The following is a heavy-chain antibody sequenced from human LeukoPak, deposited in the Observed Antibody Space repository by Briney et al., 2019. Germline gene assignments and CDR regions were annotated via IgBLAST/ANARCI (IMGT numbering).Heavy chain of an antibody. CDR1: GFIFRNYG. V-gene: IGHV3-23*01. J-gene: IGHJ5*02. CDR3: ARDPNSGLGSNWFDP. CDR2: TSSSDSGK. Sequence: GGSLRLSCAASGFIFRNYGMNWVRQAPGKGLEWVAATSSSDSGKYHADSVRGRFTISRDNSKNTVYLQMNSLRAEDAAVYYCARDPNSGLGSNWFDPWGQGTLVTVSS. D-gene: IGHD3-10*01.